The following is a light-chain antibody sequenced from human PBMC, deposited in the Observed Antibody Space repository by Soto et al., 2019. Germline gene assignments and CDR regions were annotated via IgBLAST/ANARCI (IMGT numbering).Light chain of an antibody. J-gene: IGLJ3*02. CDR3: SACTSTPV. CDR2: EVS. V-gene: IGLV2-14*01. CDR1: SSDVGGYNY. Sequence: QSALTQPASASGSPGQSITISCTGTSSDVGGYNYVSWYQQHPGKAPKLMIYEVSNRPSGVSNRFSGSKSGNTASLTISGLQAEDEADYYCSACTSTPVFGGGTQLTVL.